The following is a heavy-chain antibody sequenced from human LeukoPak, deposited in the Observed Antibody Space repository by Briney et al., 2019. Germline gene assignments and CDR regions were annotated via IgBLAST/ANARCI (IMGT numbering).Heavy chain of an antibody. Sequence: PGGSLRLSCAASGFTFSSYAMSWVRQAPGKGLERVSAISGSGGSTYYADSVKGRFTISRDNSKNTLYLQMNSLRAEDTAVYYCAKDWGYGGAFDIWGQGTMVTVSS. CDR2: ISGSGGST. CDR3: AKDWGYGGAFDI. D-gene: IGHD5-12*01. V-gene: IGHV3-23*01. CDR1: GFTFSSYA. J-gene: IGHJ3*02.